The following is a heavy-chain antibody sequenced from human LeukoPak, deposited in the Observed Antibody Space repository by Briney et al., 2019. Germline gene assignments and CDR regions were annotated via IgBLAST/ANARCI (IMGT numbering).Heavy chain of an antibody. CDR1: GGSISSGSCN. D-gene: IGHD2-2*01. V-gene: IGHV4-61*09. J-gene: IGHJ4*02. CDR2: IYSGGST. CDR3: ARDFEFCSSTSCYRTFDY. Sequence: PWETLSLTCSVSGGSISSGSCNWSWIRKPAGRGLEWIGHIYSGGSTKYNSSLKSRVSISIDTSKNQFSLNLSSVTAADTAVYYCARDFEFCSSTSCYRTFDYWGQGTLVTVSS.